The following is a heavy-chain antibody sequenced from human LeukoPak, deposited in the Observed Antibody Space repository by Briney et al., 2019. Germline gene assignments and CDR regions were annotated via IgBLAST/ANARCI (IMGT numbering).Heavy chain of an antibody. CDR1: GGSFSGYY. Sequence: PSETLSLTCAVYGGSFSGYYWSWIRQPPGKGLEWIGEINHSGSTNYNPSLKSRVTISVDTSKNRFSLKLSSVTPEDTAVYYCARDTGVRPRVAHFDYWGQGTLVTVSS. D-gene: IGHD1-14*01. CDR2: INHSGST. V-gene: IGHV4-34*01. CDR3: ARDTGVRPRVAHFDY. J-gene: IGHJ4*02.